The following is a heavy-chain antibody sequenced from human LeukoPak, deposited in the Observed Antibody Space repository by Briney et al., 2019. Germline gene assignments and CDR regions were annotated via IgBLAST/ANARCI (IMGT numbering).Heavy chain of an antibody. D-gene: IGHD4-11*01. J-gene: IGHJ6*03. CDR3: ASTPEWDYSNYSPSYYYYYMDV. Sequence: KSSETLSLTCTVSGGSISSGSYYWSWIRQPAGKGLEWIGRIYTSGSTNYNPSLKSRVTISVDTSMDQFSLKLSSVTAADTAVYYCASTPEWDYSNYSPSYYYYYMDVWGKGTTVTVSS. V-gene: IGHV4-61*02. CDR2: IYTSGST. CDR1: GGSISSGSYY.